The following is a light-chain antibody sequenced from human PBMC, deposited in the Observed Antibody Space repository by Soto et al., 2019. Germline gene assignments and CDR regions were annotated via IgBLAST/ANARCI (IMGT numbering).Light chain of an antibody. V-gene: IGLV2-11*01. CDR1: SSDVGGYDY. Sequence: QSVLTQPRSVSGSPGQSVTISCTGSSSDVGGYDYISWYQQHPGKAPKVVIYEVIKRPSGVPDRFSGSKSGNTASLTISGLQPEDEADYYCCLYAGGAYASRIFGGGTKLTVL. J-gene: IGLJ2*01. CDR2: EVI. CDR3: CLYAGGAYASRI.